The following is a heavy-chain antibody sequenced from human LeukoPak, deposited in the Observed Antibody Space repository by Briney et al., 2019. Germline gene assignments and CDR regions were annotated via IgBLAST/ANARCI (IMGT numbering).Heavy chain of an antibody. CDR3: ARGDSSGYSVNWFDP. CDR1: GGSISSGDYY. CDR2: IYYSGST. V-gene: IGHV4-30-4*01. J-gene: IGHJ5*02. D-gene: IGHD3-22*01. Sequence: SETLSLTCTVSGGSISSGDYYWSWIRQPPGKGLEWIGYIYYSGSTYYNPSLKSRVTISVDTSKNQFSLKLSSVTAADTAAYYCARGDSSGYSVNWFDPWGQGTLVTVSS.